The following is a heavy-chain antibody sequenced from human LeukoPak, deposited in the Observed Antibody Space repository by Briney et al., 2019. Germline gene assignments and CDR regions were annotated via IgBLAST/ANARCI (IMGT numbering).Heavy chain of an antibody. Sequence: PSETLSLTCAVYGGSFSGYYWSWIRQPPGKGGEWIGEINRSGSTNYSPSLKSRVTISVDTSKNQFYLKLSSVNAADTAVYYCARRYSSIFFGYWGQGTLVTVPS. CDR1: GGSFSGYY. CDR2: INRSGST. V-gene: IGHV4-34*01. D-gene: IGHD6-13*01. J-gene: IGHJ4*02. CDR3: ARRYSSIFFGY.